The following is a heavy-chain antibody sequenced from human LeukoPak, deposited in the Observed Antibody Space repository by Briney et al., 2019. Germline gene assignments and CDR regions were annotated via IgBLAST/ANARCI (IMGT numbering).Heavy chain of an antibody. CDR1: QYTFTSYY. CDR2: INPSRGNS. V-gene: IGHV1-46*01. D-gene: IGHD6-19*01. CDR3: ARTPLAGTGYFDY. J-gene: IGHJ4*02. Sequence: ASVKLSCKASQYTFTSYYIHWVRQAPGQGLEWMGIINPSRGNSAYAQMFQGRLTMPRDTSTSTVYMELSSLRSEDMAVYYCARTPLAGTGYFDYWGQGTLVTVSS.